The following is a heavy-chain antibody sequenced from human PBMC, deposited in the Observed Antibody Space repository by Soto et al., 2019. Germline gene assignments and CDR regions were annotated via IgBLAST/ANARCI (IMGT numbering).Heavy chain of an antibody. Sequence: GGSLRLSCAASGFTVSSNYMSWVRQAPGKGLEWVSVIYSGGSTFYADSVKGRFTISRDNSKNTLYLQMSSLRAEDTAVYYCARRFLEWLRQGNDAFDIWGQGTMVTVSS. V-gene: IGHV3-66*01. J-gene: IGHJ3*02. CDR1: GFTVSSNY. D-gene: IGHD3-3*01. CDR3: ARRFLEWLRQGNDAFDI. CDR2: IYSGGST.